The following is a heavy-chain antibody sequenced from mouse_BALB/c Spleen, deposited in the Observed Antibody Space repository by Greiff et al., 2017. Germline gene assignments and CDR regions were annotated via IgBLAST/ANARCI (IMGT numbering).Heavy chain of an antibody. CDR2: IWGDGST. CDR3: AAQLRRRAMDC. D-gene: IGHD1-2*01. J-gene: IGHJ4*01. Sequence: VKLQESGPGLVVPSQSLSITCTVSGFSLTSYGVSWVRQPPGKGLELLGVIWGDGSTNYHSALITRLSISNDNSKSQFFIELNSLQTDVTATFYCAAQLRRRAMDCWGQGTSLTVSS. V-gene: IGHV2-3*01. CDR1: GFSLTSYG.